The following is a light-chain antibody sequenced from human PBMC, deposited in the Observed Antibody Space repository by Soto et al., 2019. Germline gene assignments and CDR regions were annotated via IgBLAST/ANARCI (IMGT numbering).Light chain of an antibody. CDR1: QGIRNY. CDR3: QKYDSAPQT. J-gene: IGKJ1*01. Sequence: DIQMTQSPSSLPASVGDRLTITCRASQGIRNYLAWYQQKPGKAPKLLIYAAVILQSGVPSRFSGSGSGTDFALTISSLQPEDVATYYCQKYDSAPQTFGPGTKVEIK. V-gene: IGKV1-27*01. CDR2: AAV.